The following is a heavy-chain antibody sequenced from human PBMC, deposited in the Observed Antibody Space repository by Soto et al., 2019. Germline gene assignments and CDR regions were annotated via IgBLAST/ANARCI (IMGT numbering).Heavy chain of an antibody. CDR1: GYTFTTYG. Sequence: QVQLVQSGAEVKKPGASVKVSCKATGYTFTTYGISWMRQAPGQGLEWMGWISTTNGRTRYAQKFQGRVTMTTDTSTTTAYMDLRSLRSADTAVYYCASVTGRSGWYDFGNWFDPWRQGTLVIVSS. CDR2: ISTTNGRT. J-gene: IGHJ5*01. CDR3: ASVTGRSGWYDFGNWFDP. D-gene: IGHD6-19*01. V-gene: IGHV1-18*01.